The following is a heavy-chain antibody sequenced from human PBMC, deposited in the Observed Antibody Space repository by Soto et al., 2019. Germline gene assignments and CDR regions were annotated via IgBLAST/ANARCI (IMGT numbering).Heavy chain of an antibody. CDR1: GYPVTAYY. D-gene: IGHD3-3*01. Sequence: QLHLVQSGAVVKKPGASVTVSCSASGYPVTAYYMHWVRQAPGRGLEWMGGINPATGAAKYTQTFQGRVGMTRDTAASTVFMDLSGLTSEDTAVFYCARGGGVGVAGSAAFDMWGQGTLVTVSS. V-gene: IGHV1-2*02. CDR3: ARGGGVGVAGSAAFDM. J-gene: IGHJ3*02. CDR2: INPATGAA.